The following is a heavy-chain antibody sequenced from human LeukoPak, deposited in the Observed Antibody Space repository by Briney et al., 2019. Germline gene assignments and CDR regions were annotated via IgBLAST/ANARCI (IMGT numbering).Heavy chain of an antibody. CDR3: ARGMDYYDNRGYTTDS. CDR1: GFTVSSNY. CDR2: IDQDGSEK. V-gene: IGHV3-7*01. D-gene: IGHD3-22*01. J-gene: IGHJ4*02. Sequence: GGSLRLSCAASGFTVSSNYMSWVRQAPGKGLEWVANIDQDGSEKYYVDSVKGRFTISRDNAKNSLYLQMNGLRVEDTAVYFCARGMDYYDNRGYTTDSWGQGTLVTVAS.